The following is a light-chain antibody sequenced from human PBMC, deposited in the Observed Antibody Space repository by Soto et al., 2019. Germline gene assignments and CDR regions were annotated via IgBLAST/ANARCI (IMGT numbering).Light chain of an antibody. Sequence: QSVLTQPASVSGSPGQSITISCTGTSTDIGYYIYVSWFQQYPGKAPKLLISEVSQRSSGISDRFSGSKSGNTASLTISGLQAEDEAHYYCSSYTTSSTHVFGTGTKLTVL. J-gene: IGLJ1*01. V-gene: IGLV2-14*01. CDR3: SSYTTSSTHV. CDR1: STDIGYYIY. CDR2: EVS.